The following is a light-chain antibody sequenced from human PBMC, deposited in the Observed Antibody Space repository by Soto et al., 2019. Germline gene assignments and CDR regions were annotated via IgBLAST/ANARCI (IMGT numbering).Light chain of an antibody. CDR2: DAS. CDR1: QSVSSY. Sequence: EIVLTQSPATLSLSPGERATLSCRASQSVSSYLAWYQQKPGQAPRLLIYDASNRATGIPARFSGSGSVTDFTLTIISLEPEDLAVYYCQQRSNWPLTFGGGTKVEIK. CDR3: QQRSNWPLT. V-gene: IGKV3-11*01. J-gene: IGKJ4*01.